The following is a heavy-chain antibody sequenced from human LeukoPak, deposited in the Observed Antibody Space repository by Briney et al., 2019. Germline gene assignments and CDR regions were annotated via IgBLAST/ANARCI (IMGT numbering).Heavy chain of an antibody. Sequence: ASVNVSCKASGYTFTGYYMHWVRQAPRQGLEWMGWINPNSGGTNYAQKFQGRVTMTRDTSISTAYMELSRLRSDDTAVYYCARDPPGGDSGSYAFDYWGQGTLVTVSS. CDR2: INPNSGGT. CDR3: ARDPPGGDSGSYAFDY. CDR1: GYTFTGYY. V-gene: IGHV1-2*02. D-gene: IGHD1-26*01. J-gene: IGHJ4*02.